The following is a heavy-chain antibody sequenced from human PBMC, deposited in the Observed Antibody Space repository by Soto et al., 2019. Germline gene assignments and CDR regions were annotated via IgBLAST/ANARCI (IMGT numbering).Heavy chain of an antibody. V-gene: IGHV1-69*01. CDR3: VGGSGSYPYYYYGMDV. Sequence: QVQLVQSGAEVKKPGSSVKVSCKASGGTFSSYAISWVRQAPGQGLEWMGGIIPIFGTANYAQKFQGRVTITADESTNTAYMELSSLRSEDTAVYYCVGGSGSYPYYYYGMDVWGQGTTVTVSS. D-gene: IGHD3-10*01. CDR2: IIPIFGTA. J-gene: IGHJ6*02. CDR1: GGTFSSYA.